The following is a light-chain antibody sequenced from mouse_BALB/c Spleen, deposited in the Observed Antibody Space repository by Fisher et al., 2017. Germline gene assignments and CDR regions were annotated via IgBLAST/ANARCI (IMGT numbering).Light chain of an antibody. Sequence: TQSPSSLSASLGDRVTISCSASQGISNYLNWYQQKPDGTVKLLIYYTSSLHSGVPSRFSGSGSGTDYSLTISNLEPEDIATYYCQQGNTLPRTFGGGTKLEIK. CDR1: QGISNY. CDR2: YTS. J-gene: IGKJ1*01. CDR3: QQGNTLPRT. V-gene: IGKV10-94*01.